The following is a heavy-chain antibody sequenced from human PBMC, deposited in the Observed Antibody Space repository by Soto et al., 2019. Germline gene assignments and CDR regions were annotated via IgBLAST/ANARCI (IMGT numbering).Heavy chain of an antibody. CDR1: GYTFTSYG. Sequence: ASVKVSCKASGYTFTSYGISWVRQAPGQGLEWMGWISAYNGNTNYAQKFQGRVTMTEDTSTDTAYMELSSLRSEDTAVYYCATDWDGADAFDIWGQGTMVTVS. CDR3: ATDWDGADAFDI. D-gene: IGHD4-17*01. J-gene: IGHJ3*02. CDR2: ISAYNGNT. V-gene: IGHV1-18*01.